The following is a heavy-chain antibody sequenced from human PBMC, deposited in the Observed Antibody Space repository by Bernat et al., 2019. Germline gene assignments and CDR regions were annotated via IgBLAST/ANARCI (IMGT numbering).Heavy chain of an antibody. CDR1: GFTFSSYG. V-gene: IGHV3-30*03. CDR3: ARDRDIVVVVAANGGLD. Sequence: QVQLVESGGGVVQPGRSLRLSCAASGFTFSSYGMHWVRQAPGKGLEWVAVISYDGSNKYYADSVKGRFTISRDNSKNTLYLQMNSLRAEDTAVYYCARDRDIVVVVAANGGLDWGQGTLVTVSS. J-gene: IGHJ4*02. CDR2: ISYDGSNK. D-gene: IGHD2-15*01.